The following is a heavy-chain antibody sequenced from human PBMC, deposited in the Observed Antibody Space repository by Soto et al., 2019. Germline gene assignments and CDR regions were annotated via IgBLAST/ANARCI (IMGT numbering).Heavy chain of an antibody. D-gene: IGHD3-10*01. J-gene: IGHJ5*02. CDR2: ISSSTI. CDR1: GFTFSSYS. CDR3: AREGGSYNWFDP. V-gene: IGHV3-48*02. Sequence: GGSLRLSCAASGFTFSSYSMNWGRQAPGKGLEWGSYISSSTIYYADSVKGRFTISRDNAKNSLYLQMNSLRDEDTAVYYCAREGGSYNWFDPWGQGTLVTVSS.